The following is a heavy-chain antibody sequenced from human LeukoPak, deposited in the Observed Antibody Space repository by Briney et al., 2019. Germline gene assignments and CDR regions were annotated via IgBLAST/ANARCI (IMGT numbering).Heavy chain of an antibody. CDR3: ARGGACSSTSCYFDP. Sequence: SETLSLTCTVSGGSISSYYWSWIRQPPGKGLEWIGYIYYSGSTNYNPSLKSRVTISVDTSKNQFSLKLSSVTAADTAVYYCARGGACSSTSCYFDPXXXXXLVTVSS. CDR2: IYYSGST. V-gene: IGHV4-59*01. J-gene: IGHJ5*02. CDR1: GGSISSYY. D-gene: IGHD2-2*01.